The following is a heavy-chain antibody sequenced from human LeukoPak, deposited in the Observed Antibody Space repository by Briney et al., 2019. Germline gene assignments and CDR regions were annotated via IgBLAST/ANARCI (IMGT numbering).Heavy chain of an antibody. Sequence: GGSLRLSCAASGFTFDDYGMSWVRQAPGKGLEWVGRIKSKTDGGTTDYAAPVKGRFTISRDDSKNTLYLQMNSLKTEDTAVYYCTTEYCGGDCYPPYWGQGTLVTVSS. J-gene: IGHJ4*02. CDR3: TTEYCGGDCYPPY. CDR1: GFTFDDYG. D-gene: IGHD2-21*02. V-gene: IGHV3-15*01. CDR2: IKSKTDGGTT.